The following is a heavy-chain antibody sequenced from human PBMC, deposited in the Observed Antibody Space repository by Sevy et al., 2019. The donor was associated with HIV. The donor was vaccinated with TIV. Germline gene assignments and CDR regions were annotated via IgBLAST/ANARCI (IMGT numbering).Heavy chain of an antibody. CDR3: TRDLIYDFWSGSRAKNYYYYDMDV. CDR1: GFTFSSYS. Sequence: GGSLRLSCAASGFTFSSYSMNWVRQAPGKGLEWVSSISSSSSYIYYADSVKGRFTISKDKAKNSLYLQMNSLRAEDTAVYYCTRDLIYDFWSGSRAKNYYYYDMDVWGQGTTVTVSS. D-gene: IGHD3-3*01. CDR2: ISSSSSYI. V-gene: IGHV3-21*01. J-gene: IGHJ6*02.